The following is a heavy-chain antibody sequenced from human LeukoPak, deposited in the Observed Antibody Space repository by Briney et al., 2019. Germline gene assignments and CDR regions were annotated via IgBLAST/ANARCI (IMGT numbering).Heavy chain of an antibody. CDR3: ARVGGVAAPPYYFDY. J-gene: IGHJ4*02. D-gene: IGHD3-16*01. V-gene: IGHV4-4*07. CDR1: GGSISSYY. CDR2: IYTSGST. Sequence: PSETLSLTCTVSGGSISSYYWSWIRQPAGKGLEWIGRIYTSGSTNYNPSLKSRVTMSVDTSKNQFSLKLSSVTAADTAVYYCARVGGVAAPPYYFDYWGQGPLVTVPS.